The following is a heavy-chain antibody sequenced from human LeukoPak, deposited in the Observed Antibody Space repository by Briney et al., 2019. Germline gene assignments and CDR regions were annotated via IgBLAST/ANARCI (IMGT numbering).Heavy chain of an antibody. J-gene: IGHJ4*02. CDR1: GGSISSSSYY. Sequence: SETLSLTCTVSGGSISSSSYYWGWIRQPPGKGLEWIGSIYYSGSTYYNPSLKSRVTISVDTSKNQFSLKLSSVTAADTAVYYCARTYYDFWSGYYRGGYYFDYWGQGTLVTVS. CDR3: ARTYYDFWSGYYRGGYYFDY. D-gene: IGHD3-3*01. CDR2: IYYSGST. V-gene: IGHV4-39*01.